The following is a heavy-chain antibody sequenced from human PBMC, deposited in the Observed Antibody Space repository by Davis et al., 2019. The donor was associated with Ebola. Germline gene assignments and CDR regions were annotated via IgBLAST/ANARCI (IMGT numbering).Heavy chain of an antibody. Sequence: MPSETLSLTCAVYGGSFSGYYWSWIRQPPGKGLEWIGEINHSGSTNYNPSLKSRVTISVDTSKNQFSLKLSSVTAADTAVYYCARRLRWLGFDYWGQGTLVTVPS. V-gene: IGHV4-34*01. J-gene: IGHJ4*02. CDR2: INHSGST. D-gene: IGHD4-23*01. CDR1: GGSFSGYY. CDR3: ARRLRWLGFDY.